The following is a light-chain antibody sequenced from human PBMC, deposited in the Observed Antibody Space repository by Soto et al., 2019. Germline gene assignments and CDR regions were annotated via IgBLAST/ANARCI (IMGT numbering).Light chain of an antibody. Sequence: QSVLTQAPSASASLGASVKLTCTLSSGHGSYAIAWHQQQPEKGPRFLMKVDSDGSHNKGDGIPDRFSGSGSGTERYLTISSLPSEDEADYYCQPWGTGTRVFGGGTKLTVL. CDR3: QPWGTGTRV. J-gene: IGLJ3*02. V-gene: IGLV4-69*01. CDR2: VDSDGSH. CDR1: SGHGSYA.